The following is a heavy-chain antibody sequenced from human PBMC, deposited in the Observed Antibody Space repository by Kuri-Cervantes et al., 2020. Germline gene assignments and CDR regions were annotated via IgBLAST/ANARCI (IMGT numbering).Heavy chain of an antibody. V-gene: IGHV3-11*01. CDR3: ARDPTAAADLFDY. J-gene: IGHJ4*02. CDR2: ISSSGSTI. D-gene: IGHD6-13*01. CDR1: GFTFSDYY. Sequence: LSLTCAASGFTFSDYYMSWIRQAPGRGLEWVSYISSSGSTIYCADSVKGRFTISRDNAKNSLYLQMNSLRAEDTAVYYCARDPTAAADLFDYWGQGTLVTVSS.